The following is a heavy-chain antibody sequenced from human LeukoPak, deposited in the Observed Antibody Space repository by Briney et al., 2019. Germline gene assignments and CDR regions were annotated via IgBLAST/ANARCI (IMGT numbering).Heavy chain of an antibody. D-gene: IGHD5-18*01. CDR3: AGVGYSYGRSLFYFDF. CDR1: GFTFSSYS. CDR2: ISSSSHYI. J-gene: IGHJ4*02. Sequence: GGSLRLSCAASGFTFSSYSMDWVRQAPGKGLEWVSSISSSSHYIYYADSVKGRFTISRDNAKNSLYLQMNSLRAEGTAVYYCAGVGYSYGRSLFYFDFWGQGTLVTVSS. V-gene: IGHV3-21*01.